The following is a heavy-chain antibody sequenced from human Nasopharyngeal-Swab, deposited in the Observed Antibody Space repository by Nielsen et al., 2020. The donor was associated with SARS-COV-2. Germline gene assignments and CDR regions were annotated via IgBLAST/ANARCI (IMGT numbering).Heavy chain of an antibody. D-gene: IGHD3-3*01. CDR2: IGRYGTDI. CDR1: GFTFRDYS. J-gene: IGHJ6*02. CDR3: ARGTVFGVANGMDV. V-gene: IGHV3-21*01. Sequence: LKISCPASGFTFRDYSMNWVRQAPGKGLAWVSSIGRYGTDIFHADSVKGRFSVFSDAANKSIYLQMRSLRAEDTAVYYCARGTVFGVANGMDVWGQGTTVTVSS.